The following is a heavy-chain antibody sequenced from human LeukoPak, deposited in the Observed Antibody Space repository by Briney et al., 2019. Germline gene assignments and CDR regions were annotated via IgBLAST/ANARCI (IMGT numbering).Heavy chain of an antibody. J-gene: IGHJ4*02. CDR2: IYPNSGGT. CDR3: ARVPGCSSTSCYPTGDY. Sequence: ASVKVSCKASGYTFTGYYMHWVRQAPGQGLEWMGWIYPNSGGTNYAQKFQGRVTMTRDTSISTAYMELSRLRSDDTAVYYCARVPGCSSTSCYPTGDYWGQGTLVTVSS. D-gene: IGHD2-2*01. V-gene: IGHV1-2*02. CDR1: GYTFTGYY.